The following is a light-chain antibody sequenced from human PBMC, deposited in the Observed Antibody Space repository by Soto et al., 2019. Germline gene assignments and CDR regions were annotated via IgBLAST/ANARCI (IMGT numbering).Light chain of an antibody. CDR3: TSYTSSNTPV. CDR1: SSDVGGYNY. V-gene: IGLV2-14*01. J-gene: IGLJ1*01. CDR2: EVS. Sequence: QSVLTQPASVSGSPGQAITISCTGTSSDVGGYNYVSWYQQHPGKAPKLMIYEVSNRPSGVSDRFSGSKSGNTASLTISGLQAEDEADYYCTSYTSSNTPVFXTGTKVTVL.